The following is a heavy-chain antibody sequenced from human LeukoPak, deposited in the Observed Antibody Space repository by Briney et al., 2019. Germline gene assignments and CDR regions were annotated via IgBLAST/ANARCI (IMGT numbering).Heavy chain of an antibody. Sequence: GASVKVSCKASGYSFTNYGISWVRQPPGQGLEWVGWVNGYNGNTNYAQKVQDRVTMTTDTSTSTAYMELRSLRSDDTAVYYCARGGNGWFFDDWGQGTLVTVSS. CDR3: ARGGNGWFFDD. CDR2: VNGYNGNT. CDR1: GYSFTNYG. D-gene: IGHD6-19*01. J-gene: IGHJ4*02. V-gene: IGHV1-18*01.